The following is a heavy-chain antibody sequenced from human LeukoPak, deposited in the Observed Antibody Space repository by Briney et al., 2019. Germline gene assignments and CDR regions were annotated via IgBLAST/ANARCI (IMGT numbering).Heavy chain of an antibody. CDR3: AKDQEGGAGTGRFDY. CDR1: GFTFSSYA. V-gene: IGHV3-30*04. J-gene: IGHJ4*02. CDR2: ISYDGSYR. D-gene: IGHD6-13*01. Sequence: GGSLRLSCAASGFTFSSYAMHWVRQAPGKGLEWVAVISYDGSYRYYADSVKGRFTISRDNSQNTFYLQMTSLRAEDTAVYYCAKDQEGGAGTGRFDYWGQGTLVTVSS.